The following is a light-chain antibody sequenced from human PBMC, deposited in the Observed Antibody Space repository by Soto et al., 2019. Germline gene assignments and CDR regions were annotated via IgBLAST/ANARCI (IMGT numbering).Light chain of an antibody. V-gene: IGLV1-51*01. CDR3: ATWDSSLRAHV. CDR1: TSNIGNNY. J-gene: IGLJ1*01. CDR2: DYN. Sequence: QSVLTQPPSVSAAPGQKVTISGSGRTSNIGNNYVSWYQHLPGAAPKLLIYDYNRRPSGIHDRFSGSRSGTLATLGITGLQTGDEADYYCATWDSSLRAHVFGAGTKVTVL.